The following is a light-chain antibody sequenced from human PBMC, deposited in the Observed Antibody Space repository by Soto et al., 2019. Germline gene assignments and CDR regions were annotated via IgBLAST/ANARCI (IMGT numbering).Light chain of an antibody. CDR2: DVS. CDR3: TSYTSSSTYV. V-gene: IGLV2-14*01. Sequence: QSVLTQPASVSGSPGESITISCTGTSSDVGAYNYVSWYQQDPGKAPKLMIYDVSSRPSGVSNRFSGSKSGHTASLTISGLQAEDDADYYCTSYTSSSTYVFGTVTKVTVL. J-gene: IGLJ1*01. CDR1: SSDVGAYNY.